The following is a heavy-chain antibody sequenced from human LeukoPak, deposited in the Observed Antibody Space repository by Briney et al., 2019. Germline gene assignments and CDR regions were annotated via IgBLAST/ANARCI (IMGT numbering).Heavy chain of an antibody. Sequence: GGSLRLSRAASGFTFSSYSMNWVRQAPGKGLEWVSSISSSSSYIYYADSVKGRFTISRDNAKKSLFLQMNSLRAEDTAVYYCARVPMVQGVNVDPCDYWGQGTLVTVSS. D-gene: IGHD3-10*01. CDR1: GFTFSSYS. J-gene: IGHJ4*02. V-gene: IGHV3-21*01. CDR3: ARVPMVQGVNVDPCDY. CDR2: ISSSSSYI.